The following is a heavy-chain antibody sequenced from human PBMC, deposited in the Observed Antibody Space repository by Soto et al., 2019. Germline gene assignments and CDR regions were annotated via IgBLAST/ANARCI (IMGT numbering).Heavy chain of an antibody. D-gene: IGHD4-17*01. V-gene: IGHV1-18*01. CDR1: GYTFTSNG. CDR3: ARDGYGDYGY. Sequence: QVQLVQSGAEVKKPGTSVKVSCKASGYTFTSNGISWVRQAPGQGLEWMGWISTYNGNTNYAQKLQGRVTMTRDTSTSLACMELRDLRSDDTAGYYCARDGYGDYGYWGQGSLVTVSS. CDR2: ISTYNGNT. J-gene: IGHJ4*02.